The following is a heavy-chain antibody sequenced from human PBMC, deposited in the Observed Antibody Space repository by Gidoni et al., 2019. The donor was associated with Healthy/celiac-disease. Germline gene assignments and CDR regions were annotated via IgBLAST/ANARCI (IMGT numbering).Heavy chain of an antibody. J-gene: IGHJ3*02. CDR2: IYYRGCT. CDR1: GGSISSSCYY. Sequence: LQLQASGPGRVQPSETLSLTCTVSGGSISSSCYYWGWTRQPPEKGQEWLGSIYYRGCTYYDTTLKSRDTISVDTTKNPFSLEVSSVAAADTAVYYCARAYYYVSSGRVDAFDIWGQGTMVTVSS. CDR3: ARAYYYVSSGRVDAFDI. D-gene: IGHD3-22*01. V-gene: IGHV4-39*07.